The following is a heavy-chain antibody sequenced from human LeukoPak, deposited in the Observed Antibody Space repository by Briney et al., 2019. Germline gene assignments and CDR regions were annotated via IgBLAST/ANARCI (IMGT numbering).Heavy chain of an antibody. CDR3: AKRGYSYGYVDY. V-gene: IGHV3-30*18. CDR2: ISYDGSNK. D-gene: IGHD5-18*01. CDR1: GFTFSSYS. Sequence: GGSLRLSCAASGFTFSSYSMNWVRQAPGKGLEWVAVISYDGSNKYYADSVKGRFTISRDNSKNTLYLQMNSLRAEDTAVYYCAKRGYSYGYVDYWGQGTLVTVSS. J-gene: IGHJ4*02.